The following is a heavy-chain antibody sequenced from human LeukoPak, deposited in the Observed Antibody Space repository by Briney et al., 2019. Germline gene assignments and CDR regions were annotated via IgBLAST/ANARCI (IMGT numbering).Heavy chain of an antibody. CDR1: GFTFSSHS. J-gene: IGHJ6*03. CDR2: ISSSSTI. V-gene: IGHV3-48*01. D-gene: IGHD3-16*01. CDR3: TKAGDHYYYYMDA. Sequence: PGGSLRLSCAASGFTFSSHSMNWVRQAPGRGVEWVSYISSSSTIYYADSVKGRFTVSRDNARNSLYLQMNNLRAEDTAVYYCTKAGDHYYYYMDAWGKGTTVAVSS.